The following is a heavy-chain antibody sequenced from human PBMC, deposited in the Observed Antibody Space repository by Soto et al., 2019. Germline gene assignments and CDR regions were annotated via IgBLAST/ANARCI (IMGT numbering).Heavy chain of an antibody. J-gene: IGHJ6*02. V-gene: IGHV1-46*01. CDR3: AREAIVAGATTGMDV. CDR1: GYTLTTCF. Sequence: QVQLVQSGAEVKKPGASVKVSCKASGYTLTTCFMHCVRQAPGQGLEWMGVINPGYLSGISTTYAQKFQGRVTMTTDTSTSTVYMELSRLRSDDTAVYYCAREAIVAGATTGMDVWGQGTTVTVSS. CDR2: INPGYLSGIST. D-gene: IGHD1-26*01.